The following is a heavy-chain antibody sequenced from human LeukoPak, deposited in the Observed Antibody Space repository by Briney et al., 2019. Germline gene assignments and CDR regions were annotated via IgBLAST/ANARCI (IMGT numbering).Heavy chain of an antibody. D-gene: IGHD6-19*01. Sequence: GGSLRLSCAASGFTFSSYAMSWVRQAPGKGLEWVSAISGSGGSTYYADSVKGRFTISRDNSKNTLYLQMNSLRAEDTAVYYCAKPALNSGWLRRGDAFDIWGQGTMVTVSS. CDR1: GFTFSSYA. CDR3: AKPALNSGWLRRGDAFDI. V-gene: IGHV3-23*01. CDR2: ISGSGGST. J-gene: IGHJ3*02.